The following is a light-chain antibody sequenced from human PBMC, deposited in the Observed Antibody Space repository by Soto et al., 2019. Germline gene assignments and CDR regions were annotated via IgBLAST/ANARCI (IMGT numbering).Light chain of an antibody. V-gene: IGLV2-14*01. CDR1: SSDIGTYNF. Sequence: QSVLTQPASVSGSPGQSITISCTGTSSDIGTYNFVSWYQHHPGKAPKLMIYEVTNRPSGVSNRFSGSKSGNTASLTISGLQAEDEANYYCSLYTISRVFGGGTKLTVL. CDR2: EVT. CDR3: SLYTISRV. J-gene: IGLJ3*02.